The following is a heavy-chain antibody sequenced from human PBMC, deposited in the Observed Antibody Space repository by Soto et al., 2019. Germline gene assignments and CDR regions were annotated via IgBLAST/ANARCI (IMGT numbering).Heavy chain of an antibody. CDR3: AKVMVRGVMNDAFDI. CDR1: GFTFDDYA. D-gene: IGHD3-10*01. CDR2: ISWNSGSI. V-gene: IGHV3-9*01. J-gene: IGHJ3*02. Sequence: ESGGGLVQPGRSLRLSCAASGFTFDDYAMHWVRQAPGKGLEWVSGISWNSGSIGYADSVKGRFTISRDNAKNSLYLQMNSLRAEDTALYYCAKVMVRGVMNDAFDIWGQGTMVTVSS.